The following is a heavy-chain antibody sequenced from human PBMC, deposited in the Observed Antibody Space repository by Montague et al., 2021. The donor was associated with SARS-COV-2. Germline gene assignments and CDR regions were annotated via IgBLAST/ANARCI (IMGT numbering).Heavy chain of an antibody. CDR1: GDSVSSNIAT. J-gene: IGHJ2*01. Sequence: CAISGDSVSSNIATWNWIRQSPSRGLEWLGGTYYRSKWYNDYAVSVKSRVIINPDTSNNRISLQLNSVTPEDTAVYYCARAYCGDDCYFYWYFDLWGRGTLVTVSS. CDR3: ARAYCGDDCYFYWYFDL. D-gene: IGHD2-21*02. V-gene: IGHV6-1*01. CDR2: TYYRSKWYN.